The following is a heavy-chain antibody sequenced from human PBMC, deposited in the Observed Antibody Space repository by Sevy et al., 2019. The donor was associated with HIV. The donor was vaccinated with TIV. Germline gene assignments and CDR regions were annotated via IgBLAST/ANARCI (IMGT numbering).Heavy chain of an antibody. V-gene: IGHV4-39*01. CDR3: AGPILTYNNGWSYYDY. CDR2: INYSWYM. J-gene: IGHJ4*02. CDR1: GASISSSGYY. D-gene: IGHD6-19*01. Sequence: SETLSLTCTVSGASISSSGYYWGWIRQPPGKGLEWIASINYSWYMFYDPSLKSRVTISADTSKNQFSLDLNSVTAADTAIYYCAGPILTYNNGWSYYDYWGQGTVVTVSS.